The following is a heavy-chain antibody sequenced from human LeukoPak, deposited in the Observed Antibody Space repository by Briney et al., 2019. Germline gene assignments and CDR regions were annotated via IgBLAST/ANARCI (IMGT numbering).Heavy chain of an antibody. Sequence: SETLSLTCTVSGDSISSYYWSWIRQPAGKGLEWIGRIYTSGSTNYNPSLKSRVTMSVDTSKNQFSLKLSSVTVADTAVYYCARVAYCGGDCYSFDYWGQGTLVTVSS. CDR3: ARVAYCGGDCYSFDY. D-gene: IGHD2-21*02. V-gene: IGHV4-4*07. J-gene: IGHJ4*02. CDR1: GDSISSYY. CDR2: IYTSGST.